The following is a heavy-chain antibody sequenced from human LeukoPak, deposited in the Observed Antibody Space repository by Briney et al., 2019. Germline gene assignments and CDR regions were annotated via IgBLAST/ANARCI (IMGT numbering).Heavy chain of an antibody. D-gene: IGHD4-17*01. J-gene: IGHJ4*02. V-gene: IGHV5-51*01. CDR3: ARHYPGGDYFIDY. Sequence: KFGESLKISCKGSGYSFTSYWIGWVRQMPGKGLEWMGIIYPDDSDTRYSPSFQDQVTISADKSISTAYLQWSSLKASDTAMYYCARHYPGGDYFIDYWGQGTLVTVSS. CDR1: GYSFTSYW. CDR2: IYPDDSDT.